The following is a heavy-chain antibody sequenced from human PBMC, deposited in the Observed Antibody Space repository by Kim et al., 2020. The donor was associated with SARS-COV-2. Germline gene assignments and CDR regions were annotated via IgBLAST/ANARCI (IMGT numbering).Heavy chain of an antibody. CDR2: ISSSSSYI. CDR3: AGELGSPFHTGYGSP. CDR1: GFTFSSYS. D-gene: IGHD3-9*01. Sequence: GGSLRLSCAASGFTFSSYSMNWVRQAPGKGLEWVSSISSSSSYIYYADSVKGRFTISRDNAKNSLYLQMNSLRAEDTAVYYCAGELGSPFHTGYGSPWGQGTLVTVSS. J-gene: IGHJ4*03. V-gene: IGHV3-21*01.